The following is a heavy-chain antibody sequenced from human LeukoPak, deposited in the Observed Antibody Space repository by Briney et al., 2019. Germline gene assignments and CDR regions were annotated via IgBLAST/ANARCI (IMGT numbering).Heavy chain of an antibody. Sequence: ASVKVSCKVSGYTLTDLSMHWVRQAPGKGLEWMGGFDPEDGETIYAQKFQGRVAMTEDTSTDTAFLELSSLRSEDTAVYFCATGVMVTSLDYWGQGTLVTVSS. CDR3: ATGVMVTSLDY. V-gene: IGHV1-24*01. D-gene: IGHD5-18*01. CDR1: GYTLTDLS. CDR2: FDPEDGET. J-gene: IGHJ4*02.